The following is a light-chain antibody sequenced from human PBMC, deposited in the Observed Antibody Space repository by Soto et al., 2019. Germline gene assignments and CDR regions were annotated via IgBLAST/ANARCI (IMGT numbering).Light chain of an antibody. CDR3: PHSYSTLWT. Sequence: QLTLSLSSVSASVRDRGTGSRRACQNNSSYLKWYQQKPGKAPKLLIYAASSLQSGVPSRFSGSGSGTDFTLSISSLQPEDFATYYCPHSYSTLWTFGQGTKADI. CDR2: AAS. V-gene: IGKV1-39*01. CDR1: QNNSSY. J-gene: IGKJ1*01.